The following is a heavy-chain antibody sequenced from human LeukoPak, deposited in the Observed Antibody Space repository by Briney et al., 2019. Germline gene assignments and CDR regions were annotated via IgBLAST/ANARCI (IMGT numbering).Heavy chain of an antibody. CDR1: GYTFTSYD. J-gene: IGHJ4*02. CDR3: ARALRGRSSRYSMGY. D-gene: IGHD6-13*01. Sequence: ASVKVSCKASGYTFTSYDINWVRQATGQGLEWMGWINPNSGNTGYAQKFQGRVTMTRNTSISTAYMELSSLRSEDTAVYYCARALRGRSSRYSMGYWGQGTLVTVPS. V-gene: IGHV1-8*01. CDR2: INPNSGNT.